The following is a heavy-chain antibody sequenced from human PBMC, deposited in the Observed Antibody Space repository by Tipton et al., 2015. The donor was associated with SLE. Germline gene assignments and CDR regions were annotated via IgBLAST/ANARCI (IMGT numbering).Heavy chain of an antibody. J-gene: IGHJ4*02. D-gene: IGHD6-13*01. CDR3: AREPNSSPGY. CDR1: GGSISSYY. Sequence: TLSLTCTVSGGSISSYYWSWIRQPPGKGLEWIGYIYYSGSTNYNPSLKSRVTTSVDTSKNQFSLKLSSVTAADTAVYYCAREPNSSPGYWGQGTLVTVSS. V-gene: IGHV4-59*01. CDR2: IYYSGST.